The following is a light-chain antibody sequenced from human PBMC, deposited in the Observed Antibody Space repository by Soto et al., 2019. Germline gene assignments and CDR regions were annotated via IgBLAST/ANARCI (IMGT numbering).Light chain of an antibody. CDR2: AAS. J-gene: IGKJ4*01. Sequence: DIQMTQSPSSLSASVGDRVTITCRASQSISSYLHWYQQKPGKAPKLLIHAASSLQSGVPSRFSGSGSGTDFTLTISSLQPEDFATYHCQQSYSTPLTFGGGTKVEIK. CDR1: QSISSY. CDR3: QQSYSTPLT. V-gene: IGKV1-39*01.